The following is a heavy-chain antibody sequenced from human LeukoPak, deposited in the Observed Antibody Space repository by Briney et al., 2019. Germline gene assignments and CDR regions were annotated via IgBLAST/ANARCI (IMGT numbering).Heavy chain of an antibody. CDR1: GFSFDDYG. CDR2: ITNWNGGST. Sequence: GGSLRLSCEASGFSFDDYGMSWVSQSTGKGLEWVSAITNWNGGSTGYADSVRGRFTISRDNAKNSLYLQMNSLRAEDTALYYCARCSRSSTDCYSAFDIWGQGTMVTVSS. D-gene: IGHD2-2*02. J-gene: IGHJ3*02. CDR3: ARCSRSSTDCYSAFDI. V-gene: IGHV3-20*04.